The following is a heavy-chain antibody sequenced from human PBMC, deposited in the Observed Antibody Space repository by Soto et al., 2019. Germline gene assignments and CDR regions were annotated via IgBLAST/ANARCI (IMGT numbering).Heavy chain of an antibody. CDR1: GGSISSSSYY. V-gene: IGHV4-39*01. CDR3: ARLVTCSGGSCYSLADAFDI. J-gene: IGHJ3*02. Sequence: QLQLQESGPGLVKPSETLSLTCTVSGGSISSSSYYWGWIRQPPGKGLEWIGSIYYSGSTYYNPSLKSRVTLSVDTSKNQFSMKLSSVTAADTAVYYCARLVTCSGGSCYSLADAFDIWGQGTMGTGSS. CDR2: IYYSGST. D-gene: IGHD2-15*01.